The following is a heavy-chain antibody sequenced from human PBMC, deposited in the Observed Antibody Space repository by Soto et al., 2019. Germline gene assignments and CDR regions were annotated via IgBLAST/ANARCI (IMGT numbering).Heavy chain of an antibody. CDR3: SKGKYSTSVRYLQH. D-gene: IGHD6-6*01. J-gene: IGHJ1*01. V-gene: IGHV5-51*01. CDR2: IYPSDSRN. CDR1: GYTFSHYW. Sequence: GEALKISFWAFGYTFSHYWVGWGRPVPGKGLEWVAIIYPSDSRNIYCPFFHSQVPISDDKSISTAYLQWTSMKASDTAIYYCSKGKYSTSVRYLQHWGQGTPVTV.